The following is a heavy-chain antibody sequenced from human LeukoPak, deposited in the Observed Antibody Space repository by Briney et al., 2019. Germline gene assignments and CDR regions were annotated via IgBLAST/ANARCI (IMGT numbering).Heavy chain of an antibody. J-gene: IGHJ6*04. CDR1: GYNFTSYY. CDR2: INPSGGST. V-gene: IGHV1-46*01. CDR3: ARDAGGPSYYYGMDV. D-gene: IGHD2-15*01. Sequence: GASVKVSCKASGYNFTSYYMHWVRQAPGQGLEWMGIINPSGGSTSYAQKFQGRVTMTRDTSTSTVYMELSSLRSEDTAVYYCARDAGGPSYYYGMDVWGKGTTVTVSS.